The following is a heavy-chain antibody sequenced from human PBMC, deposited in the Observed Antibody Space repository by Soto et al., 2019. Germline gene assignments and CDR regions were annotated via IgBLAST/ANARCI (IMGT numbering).Heavy chain of an antibody. CDR2: IYWDDDK. D-gene: IGHD2-2*01. V-gene: IGHV2-5*02. CDR3: AHRVPAAAFDY. CDR1: GFSLSTSGVG. Sequence: QITLKESGPTLVKPTQTLTLTCTFSGFSLSTSGVGVGWIRQPPGKALEWLALIYWDDDKRYSPSLKSRLTITKDNSKNQVVLTMTNMDPVDTSTYYCAHRVPAAAFDYWGQGTLVTVSS. J-gene: IGHJ4*02.